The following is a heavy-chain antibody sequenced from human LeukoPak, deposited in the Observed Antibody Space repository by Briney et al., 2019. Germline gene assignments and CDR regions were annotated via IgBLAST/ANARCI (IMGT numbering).Heavy chain of an antibody. CDR3: ARDPLWDGDYDFDY. Sequence: GGSLRPSCAASGFTSSHYYMSWIRQAPGKGLEWVSYISSSGSTIYNADSVRGRFTISRDNAKNSLYLQMNSLRAEDTAVYYCARDPLWDGDYDFDYWGQGTLVTVSS. CDR2: ISSSGSTI. CDR1: GFTSSHYY. V-gene: IGHV3-11*01. J-gene: IGHJ4*02. D-gene: IGHD4-17*01.